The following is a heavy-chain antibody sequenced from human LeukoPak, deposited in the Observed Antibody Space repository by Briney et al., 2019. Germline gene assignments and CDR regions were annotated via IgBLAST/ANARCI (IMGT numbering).Heavy chain of an antibody. V-gene: IGHV3-53*01. CDR1: GFTVSSNY. CDR2: IYSGGST. D-gene: IGHD3-22*01. CDR3: ARDLDYYDSSGYYTV. Sequence: GGSLRLCCAASGFTVSSNYMSWVRQAPGKGLEWVSVIYSGGSTYYADSVKGRFTISRDNSKNTLYLQMNSLRAEDTAVYYCARDLDYYDSSGYYTVWGQRTMVTVSS. J-gene: IGHJ3*01.